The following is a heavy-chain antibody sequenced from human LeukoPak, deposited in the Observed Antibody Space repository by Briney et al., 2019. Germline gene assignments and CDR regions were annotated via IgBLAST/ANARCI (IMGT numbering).Heavy chain of an antibody. CDR1: GGSISSADYS. V-gene: IGHV4-30-2*01. Sequence: PSQTLSLTCTVSGGSISSADYSWTWIRQPPGKGLEWIGYISHSGGTYYNSSLLSRVTISADRSKNQFFLTLGSVTAADTAVYYCARVLKSGIAAAMNWFDPWGQGTLVTVSS. D-gene: IGHD6-13*01. CDR3: ARVLKSGIAAAMNWFDP. CDR2: ISHSGGT. J-gene: IGHJ5*02.